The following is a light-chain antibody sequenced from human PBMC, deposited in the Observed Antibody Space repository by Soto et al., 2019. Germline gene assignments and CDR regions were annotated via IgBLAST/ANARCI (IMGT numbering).Light chain of an antibody. CDR1: SSDVGGYNY. Sequence: QSALTQPAPVSGSPGQSITFSCTGTSSDVGGYNYVSWYQQHPGKAPKLIIYEVSNRPSGVSNRFSGSKSGNTASLTISGLQAEDEADYYCSSYTSSSTWVFGGGTKLTVL. CDR3: SSYTSSSTWV. CDR2: EVS. V-gene: IGLV2-14*01. J-gene: IGLJ3*02.